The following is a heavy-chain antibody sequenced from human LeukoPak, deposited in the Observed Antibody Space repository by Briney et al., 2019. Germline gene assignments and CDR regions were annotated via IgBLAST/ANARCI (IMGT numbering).Heavy chain of an antibody. V-gene: IGHV1-2*02. D-gene: IGHD2-15*01. CDR1: GYTFTDYY. CDR2: INPNSGGT. CDR3: SRDSGYCSGGSCWYFDF. Sequence: ASVKVSCKASGYTFTDYYMHWVRQAPGQGLEWMGWINPNSGGTHYAQKFQGRVTMTRDTSMSTAYMELSRLRSDDTAVYYCSRDSGYCSGGSCWYFDFWGQGTLVTVSA. J-gene: IGHJ4*02.